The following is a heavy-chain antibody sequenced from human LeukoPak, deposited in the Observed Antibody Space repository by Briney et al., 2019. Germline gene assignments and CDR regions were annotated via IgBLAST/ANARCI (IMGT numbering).Heavy chain of an antibody. D-gene: IGHD6-19*01. Sequence: QPGGSLRLSCAASGFTFSSYSMNWVRQAPGKGLEWVSYISYSSSTIYYADSVKGRFTISRDNAKNSLYLQMNSLRDEDTAVYYCARDERAGSGCYFVYWGQGTLVTVSP. CDR2: ISYSSSTI. CDR3: ARDERAGSGCYFVY. CDR1: GFTFSSYS. J-gene: IGHJ4*02. V-gene: IGHV3-48*02.